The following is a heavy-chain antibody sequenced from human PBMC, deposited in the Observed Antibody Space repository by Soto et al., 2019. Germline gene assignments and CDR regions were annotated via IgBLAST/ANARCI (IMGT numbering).Heavy chain of an antibody. CDR2: IYDTGIIGYTPST. Sequence: QVQLQESGPRLVKPSATLSLTCTVSGGSITSSYWSWIRLPPGKGLEGIAYIYDTGIIGYTPSTSYNPSLKSRVTMSVDTSKSQFSLKLTSVTAADTAVYYCARGEDAFFYYGLDVWGQGITVTVSS. J-gene: IGHJ6*02. CDR1: GGSITSSY. V-gene: IGHV4-59*01. CDR3: ARGEDAFFYYGLDV.